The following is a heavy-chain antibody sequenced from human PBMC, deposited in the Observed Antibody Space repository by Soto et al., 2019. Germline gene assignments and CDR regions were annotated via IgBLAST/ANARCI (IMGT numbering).Heavy chain of an antibody. V-gene: IGHV3-23*01. CDR3: AKDLSGWYERMRGGLDY. Sequence: EVPLLESGGGLVQPGGSLSLSCAASGFTFSRYAMSWVRQAPGKGLEWVSAISGSGGSTYYPDSVKGRFTISRDNSKTTLYLQMNSLRSEDTAVYDCAKDLSGWYERMRGGLDYWGQGTLVTVSS. D-gene: IGHD6-19*01. CDR1: GFTFSRYA. J-gene: IGHJ4*02. CDR2: ISGSGGST.